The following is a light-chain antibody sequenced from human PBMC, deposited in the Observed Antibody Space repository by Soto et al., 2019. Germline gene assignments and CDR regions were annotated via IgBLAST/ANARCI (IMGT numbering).Light chain of an antibody. CDR3: QQYGSSALT. CDR1: QSVSSIY. J-gene: IGKJ4*01. CDR2: GAS. Sequence: EIVFTQSPGTLSLSPGERATLSCRASQSVSSIYLAWYQQKPGQAPRLLIYGASSRPTGIPDRFSGSGSGTDFTLTISRXEPEDFAVYYCQQYGSSALTFGGGTKVDIK. V-gene: IGKV3-20*01.